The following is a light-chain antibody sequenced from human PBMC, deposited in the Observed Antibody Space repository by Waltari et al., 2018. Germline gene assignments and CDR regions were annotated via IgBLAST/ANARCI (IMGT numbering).Light chain of an antibody. CDR3: SSYTTGSTRYV. Sequence: QSALTQPASVSGSPGQSLNISCTGTSSDIGAYNFVSWYQKHPGKAPKVMIYDVNNRPSGVSSRFSGSKSGNTASLTISGLQAEDEADYYCSSYTTGSTRYVFGSGTKVTVL. V-gene: IGLV2-14*03. CDR1: SSDIGAYNF. J-gene: IGLJ1*01. CDR2: DVN.